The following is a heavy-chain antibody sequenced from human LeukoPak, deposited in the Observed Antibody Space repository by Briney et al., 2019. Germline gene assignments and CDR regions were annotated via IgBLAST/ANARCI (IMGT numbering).Heavy chain of an antibody. CDR3: ARRAAAGTGFDY. CDR2: MYYSGNT. V-gene: IGHV4-39*07. D-gene: IGHD6-13*01. Sequence: SETLSLTCTVSGGSISSTGYYWGWIRQPPGKGLEWIGSMYYSGNTYYNPSLKSRVTISVDTSKNQFSLKLSSVTAADTAVYYCARRAAAGTGFDYWGQGTLVTVSS. J-gene: IGHJ4*02. CDR1: GGSISSTGYY.